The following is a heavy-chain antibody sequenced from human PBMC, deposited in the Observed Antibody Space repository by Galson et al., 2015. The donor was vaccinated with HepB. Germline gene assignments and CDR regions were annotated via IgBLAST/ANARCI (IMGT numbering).Heavy chain of an antibody. CDR1: GGTFTSYI. D-gene: IGHD3-9*01. Sequence: SVKVSCKAPGGTFTSYILTWVRQAPGQGLEWMGSVIPILGITKYAPKFQGRVTITADKSTRTAYMELSSLRSEDTAVYYCATGGPYYDILTGYDKAPPGFDYWGQGTLVTVSS. J-gene: IGHJ4*02. CDR2: VIPILGIT. CDR3: ATGGPYYDILTGYDKAPPGFDY. V-gene: IGHV1-69*02.